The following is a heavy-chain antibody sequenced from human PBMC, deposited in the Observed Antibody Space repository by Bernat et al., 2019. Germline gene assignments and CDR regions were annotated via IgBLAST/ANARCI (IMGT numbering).Heavy chain of an antibody. CDR1: GGSISSSSYY. J-gene: IGHJ4*02. CDR2: IYYSGST. D-gene: IGHD1-7*01. CDR3: ASQVLELGGDY. Sequence: QLQLQESGPGLVKPSETLSLTCTVSGGSISSSSYYWGWIRQPPGKGLEWIGRIYYSGSTYYNPSLKSRVTISVDTSKNQFSLKLSSVTAADTAVYYCASQVLELGGDYWGQGTLVTVSS. V-gene: IGHV4-39*01.